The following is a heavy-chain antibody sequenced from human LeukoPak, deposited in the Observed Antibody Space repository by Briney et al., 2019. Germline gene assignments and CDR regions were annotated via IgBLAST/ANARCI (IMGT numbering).Heavy chain of an antibody. V-gene: IGHV4-34*01. J-gene: IGHJ4*02. D-gene: IGHD1-26*01. CDR3: ARGRVEVGATYYFDY. CDR1: GFTFSNYA. Sequence: GSLRLSCAASGFTFSNYAMGWVRQAPGKGLEWIGEINHSGSTNYNPSLKSRVTISVDTSKNQFSLKLSSVTAADTAVYYCARGRVEVGATYYFDYWGQGTLVTVSS. CDR2: INHSGST.